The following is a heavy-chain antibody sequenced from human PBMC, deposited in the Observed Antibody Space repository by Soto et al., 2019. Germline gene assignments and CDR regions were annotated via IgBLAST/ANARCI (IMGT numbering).Heavy chain of an antibody. CDR2: GYYSGST. D-gene: IGHD3-10*01. J-gene: IGHJ5*02. CDR1: GTSMSGHF. Sequence: QVQLQESGPGLVKASETLSLTCTVSGTSMSGHFWSWMRQPPGKGLEWIGYGYYSGSTLYNPSLKSRVTISLGTSKNHFSLRLSSVTSADTAVYYCARGVYLSLVRTGWFDPWGQGTLVTVSS. CDR3: ARGVYLSLVRTGWFDP. V-gene: IGHV4-59*11.